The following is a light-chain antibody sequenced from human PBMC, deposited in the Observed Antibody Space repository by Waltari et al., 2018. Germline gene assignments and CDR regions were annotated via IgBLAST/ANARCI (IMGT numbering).Light chain of an antibody. Sequence: QSVLTQPPSASGAPGQRVTISCSGSSSDIGSNYVYWSQQIPGTAPKLIIDRNNRRPHGVPARFSGSESGTSASLAIGGLRPEDETDYYCAAWDDNLRLWVFGGGTMLTVL. CDR3: AAWDDNLRLWV. J-gene: IGLJ3*02. V-gene: IGLV1-47*01. CDR1: SSDIGSNY. CDR2: RNN.